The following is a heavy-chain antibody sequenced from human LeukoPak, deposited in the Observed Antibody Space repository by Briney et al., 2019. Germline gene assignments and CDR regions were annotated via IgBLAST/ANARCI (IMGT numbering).Heavy chain of an antibody. CDR1: GFTFSDYY. V-gene: IGHV3-11*06. J-gene: IGHJ4*02. CDR2: ISSSSSYI. D-gene: IGHD1-26*01. CDR3: AREYSGSYDY. Sequence: PGGSLRLSCAASGFTFSDYYMSWIRQAPGKGLEWVSSISSSSSYIYYADSVEGRFTISRDNAKNSLYLQMNSLRAEDTAVYYCAREYSGSYDYWGQGTLVTVSS.